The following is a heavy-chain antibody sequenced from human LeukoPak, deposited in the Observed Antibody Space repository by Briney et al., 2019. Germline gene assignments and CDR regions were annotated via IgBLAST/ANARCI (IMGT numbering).Heavy chain of an antibody. CDR2: ISTYTGNT. CDR1: GYTFTSYG. Sequence: ASVKVSCKASGYTFTSYGLSWVRQAPGQGLEWMGWISTYTGNTNYAQNLQGRVTMTTDTSTSTAYMELRSLRSDDTAVYYCARERNNWFDPGGQGTLVTVSS. CDR3: ARERNNWFDP. J-gene: IGHJ5*02. V-gene: IGHV1-18*01.